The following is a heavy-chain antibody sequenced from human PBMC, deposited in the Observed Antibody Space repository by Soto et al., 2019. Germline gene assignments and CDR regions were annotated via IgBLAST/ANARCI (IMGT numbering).Heavy chain of an antibody. D-gene: IGHD3-22*01. CDR2: IDPSDSYT. V-gene: IGHV5-10-1*01. J-gene: IGHJ6*02. CDR1: GYSFTSYG. Sequence: AXESLKISCKGSGYSFTSYGISLVRQMPGKGLEWMGRIDPSDSYTNYSPSFQGHVTISADKSISTAYLQWSSLKASDTAMYYCARNTSMIVVKYGMDVWGQGTTVTVSS. CDR3: ARNTSMIVVKYGMDV.